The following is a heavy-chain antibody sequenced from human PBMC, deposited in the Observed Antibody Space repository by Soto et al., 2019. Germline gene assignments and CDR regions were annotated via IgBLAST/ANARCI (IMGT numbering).Heavy chain of an antibody. V-gene: IGHV4-30-4*01. CDR1: GGSISSGDYY. CDR2: IYYSGST. CDR3: VGGGGRGADY. D-gene: IGHD3-16*01. Sequence: PSETLSLTCTVSGGSISSGDYYWSWIRQPPGKGLEWIGYIYYSGSTYYNPSLKSRVTISVDMSKNQFSLKVRSVTAADTAVWGCVGGGGRGADYWGQGTLVTVSS. J-gene: IGHJ4*02.